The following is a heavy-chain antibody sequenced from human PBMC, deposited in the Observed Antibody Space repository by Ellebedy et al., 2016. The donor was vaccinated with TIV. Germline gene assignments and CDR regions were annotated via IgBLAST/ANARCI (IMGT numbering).Heavy chain of an antibody. CDR2: ILSSSDTI. J-gene: IGHJ3*02. V-gene: IGHV3-48*04. CDR3: ARGSDAFEI. Sequence: GESLKISCAASGFTFSSFSMNWVRQAPGKGLESISYILSSSDTIYYADSLKGRFNVSRDNARKSLYLQMDSLRPEDTAVYYCARGSDAFEIWGQGTMVTVSS. CDR1: GFTFSSFS.